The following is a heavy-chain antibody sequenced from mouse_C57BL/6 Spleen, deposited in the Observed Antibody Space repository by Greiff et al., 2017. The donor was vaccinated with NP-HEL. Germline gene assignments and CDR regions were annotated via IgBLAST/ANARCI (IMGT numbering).Heavy chain of an antibody. CDR2: IDPEDGDT. CDR1: GFNIKDYY. D-gene: IGHD2-4*01. V-gene: IGHV14-1*01. Sequence: EVQLQQSGAELVRPGASVKLSCTASGFNIKDYYMHWVKQRPEQGLEWIGRIDPEDGDTEYAPKFQGKATMTADTSSNTAYLQLSSLTSEDTAVYYCTRDYDGGGYAMDYWGQGTSVTVSS. J-gene: IGHJ4*01. CDR3: TRDYDGGGYAMDY.